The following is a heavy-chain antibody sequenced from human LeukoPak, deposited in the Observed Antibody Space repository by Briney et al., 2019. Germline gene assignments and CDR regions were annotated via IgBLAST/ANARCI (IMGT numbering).Heavy chain of an antibody. D-gene: IGHD6-19*01. Sequence: GGSLRLSCAASGFTFSSYSMNWVRQAPGKGLEWVSSISSSSSYIYYADSVKGRFTISRDNAKNSLYLQMNGLRAEDTAVYYCARGLQWLAEFDYWGQGTLVTVSS. CDR1: GFTFSSYS. J-gene: IGHJ4*02. V-gene: IGHV3-21*04. CDR3: ARGLQWLAEFDY. CDR2: ISSSSSYI.